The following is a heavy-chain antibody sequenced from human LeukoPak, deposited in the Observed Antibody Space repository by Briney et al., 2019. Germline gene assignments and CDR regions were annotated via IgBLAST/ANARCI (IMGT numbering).Heavy chain of an antibody. Sequence: GGSLRLSCAASGFTFSSYWMHWVRQAPGKGLVWVSRINTDGSSTSYADSVKGRFTISRDNAKNTLYLQMNSLRAEDTAVYYCARVRHDFWSGHDAFDIWGQGTMVTVSS. V-gene: IGHV3-74*01. J-gene: IGHJ3*02. CDR1: GFTFSSYW. CDR2: INTDGSST. D-gene: IGHD3-3*01. CDR3: ARVRHDFWSGHDAFDI.